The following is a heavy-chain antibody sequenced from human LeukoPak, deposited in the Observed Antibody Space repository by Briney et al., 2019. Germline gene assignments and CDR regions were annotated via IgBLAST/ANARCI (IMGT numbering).Heavy chain of an antibody. D-gene: IGHD2-21*01. V-gene: IGHV1-18*01. J-gene: IGHJ4*02. CDR2: ISAYNGNT. CDR3: VSWAGGNSDVASFDY. Sequence: ASVKVSCKASGYTFINHGINWVRQAPGQGLEWMGWISAYNGNTNYAQNLQGRVTMTTDTSTSTAYMELRSLRSDDTAVYYCVSWAGGNSDVASFDYWGQGTLVIVSS. CDR1: GYTFINHG.